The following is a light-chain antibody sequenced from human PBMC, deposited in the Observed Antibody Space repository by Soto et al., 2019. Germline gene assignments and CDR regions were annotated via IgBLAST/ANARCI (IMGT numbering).Light chain of an antibody. CDR1: SSDVGAYNY. Sequence: QSVLTQPASVSGSPGQSITISCTGTSSDVGAYNYVSWYQQYPGKAPKVMIYDVSNRPSGVSNRFSGSKSGNTASLTISGLRAEDEADYYCCSYTTSSTVVFGGGTKLTVL. CDR2: DVS. CDR3: CSYTTSSTVV. J-gene: IGLJ2*01. V-gene: IGLV2-14*01.